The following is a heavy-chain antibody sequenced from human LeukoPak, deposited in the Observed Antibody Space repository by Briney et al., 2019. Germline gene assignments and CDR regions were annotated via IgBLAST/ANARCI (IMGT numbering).Heavy chain of an antibody. J-gene: IGHJ5*02. CDR1: GGSISSYY. D-gene: IGHD2-15*01. CDR2: IYYSGST. CDR3: ARALLGYCGGDSCYWFDP. Sequence: SETLSLTCTVSGGSISSYYWSWIRQPPGKGLEWIGYIYYSGSTNYNPSLRSRVTISVDTSKNHFSLKLSSVTAADTAVYYCARALLGYCGGDSCYWFDPWGQGTLVTVSS. V-gene: IGHV4-59*01.